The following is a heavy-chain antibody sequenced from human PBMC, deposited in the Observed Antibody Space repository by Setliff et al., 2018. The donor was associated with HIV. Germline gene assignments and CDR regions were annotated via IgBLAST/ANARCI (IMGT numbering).Heavy chain of an antibody. CDR2: ISSSSYYI. D-gene: IGHD5-18*01. Sequence: GGSLRLSCAASGFTFSSYTMNWVRQAPGKGLEWVSSISSSSYYIYYADSVKGRFTISRDNAKNSLFLQMNSLRAEDTAVYYCVSIELAAMVPVDYWGQGTLVTAPQ. J-gene: IGHJ4*02. CDR1: GFTFSSYT. CDR3: VSIELAAMVPVDY. V-gene: IGHV3-21*01.